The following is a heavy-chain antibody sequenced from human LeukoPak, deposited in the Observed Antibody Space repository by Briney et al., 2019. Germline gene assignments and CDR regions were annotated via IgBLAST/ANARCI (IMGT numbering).Heavy chain of an antibody. CDR1: GGSISTSSYY. CDR3: ARLLSGSDPEFWLDP. V-gene: IGHV4-39*07. CDR2: IYYSGST. J-gene: IGHJ5*02. D-gene: IGHD5-12*01. Sequence: SETLSLTCTVSGGSISTSSYYWGWIRQPPGKGLECIGNIYYSGSTYYNPSLKSRVTMSVDTSKNQFSLKLNSVTAADTAMYYCARLLSGSDPEFWLDPWGQGTLVTVSS.